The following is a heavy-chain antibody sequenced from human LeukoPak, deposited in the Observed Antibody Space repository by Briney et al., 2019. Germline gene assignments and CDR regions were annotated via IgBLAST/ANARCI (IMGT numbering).Heavy chain of an antibody. Sequence: ASVKVSCKASGYTFTGYYMHWMRQAPGQGLEWMGRINPKNGGTRHPQKFQGRVTMTRDTSNSIVYMELSRLRSDDTAVYHCARHWSDMNADDVFDIWGQGTMVTVS. D-gene: IGHD2-8*02. V-gene: IGHV1-2*06. CDR3: ARHWSDMNADDVFDI. CDR2: INPKNGGT. J-gene: IGHJ3*02. CDR1: GYTFTGYY.